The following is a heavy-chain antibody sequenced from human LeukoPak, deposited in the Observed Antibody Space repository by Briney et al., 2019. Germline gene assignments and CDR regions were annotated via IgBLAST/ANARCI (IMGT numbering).Heavy chain of an antibody. V-gene: IGHV4-59*01. D-gene: IGHD3-10*01. CDR3: VRDRWLDY. Sequence: PSETLSLTCTASGFSISSYYWSWVRQPPGKGLEWIACIHFSGDTNYNPSFKSRLTTSVDTYKNLFSLNLNSVTAADTAVYYCVRDRWLDYWGQGIQVTVSS. CDR1: GFSISSYY. J-gene: IGHJ4*02. CDR2: IHFSGDT.